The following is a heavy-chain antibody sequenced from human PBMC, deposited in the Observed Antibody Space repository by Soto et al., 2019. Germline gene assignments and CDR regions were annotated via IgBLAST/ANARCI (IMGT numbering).Heavy chain of an antibody. CDR3: AKGYYDFWSGYYTLNYFDY. D-gene: IGHD3-3*01. J-gene: IGHJ4*02. V-gene: IGHV3-23*01. CDR2: ISGSGGST. CDR1: GFTFSSYA. Sequence: GGSLRLSCAASGFTFSSYAMSWVRQAPGKGLEWVSAISGSGGSTYYADSVKGRFTISRDNSKNTLYLQMNSLRAEDTAVYYCAKGYYDFWSGYYTLNYFDYWGQGTLVTVSS.